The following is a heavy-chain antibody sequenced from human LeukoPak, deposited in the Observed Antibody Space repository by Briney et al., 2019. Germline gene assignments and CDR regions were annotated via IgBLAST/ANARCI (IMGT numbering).Heavy chain of an antibody. CDR3: TTEGWIQLQGAFDI. D-gene: IGHD5-18*01. V-gene: IGHV3-15*01. Sequence: PGGSLRLSCAPSRFTSRNAWMSCVCQAPRKGVEWGCRIKRKTDGGTADYAAPVKGRFTISRDDSKNTLYLQMNSLKTEDTAVYYCTTEGWIQLQGAFDIWGQGTMVTVSS. CDR1: RFTSRNAW. CDR2: IKRKTDGGTA. J-gene: IGHJ3*02.